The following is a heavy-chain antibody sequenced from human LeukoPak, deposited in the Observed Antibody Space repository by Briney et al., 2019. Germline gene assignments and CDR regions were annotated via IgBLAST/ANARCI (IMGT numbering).Heavy chain of an antibody. Sequence: GGSLRLSCAASGFTFSSYSMNWVRQAPGKGLEWVSYISSSSSTIYYADSVKGRFTISRDNAKNSLYLQMNSLRAEDTAVYYCARGPYSSGQDAFDIWGQGTMVTVSS. CDR1: GFTFSSYS. CDR2: ISSSSSTI. V-gene: IGHV3-48*04. D-gene: IGHD3-22*01. CDR3: ARGPYSSGQDAFDI. J-gene: IGHJ3*02.